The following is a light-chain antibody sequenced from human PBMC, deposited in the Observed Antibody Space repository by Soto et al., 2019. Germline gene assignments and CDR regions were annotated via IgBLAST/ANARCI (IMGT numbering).Light chain of an antibody. CDR3: SSYTSSSTLLYV. V-gene: IGLV2-14*01. Sequence: QSALTQPASVSGSPGQSITISCTGTSSDVGGYNYVYWYQQHAGKAPKLMIYDVSNRHSGVSNRFSGSKSGNTASLTISGLQAEDEADYYGSSYTSSSTLLYVFGTGTKLTVL. J-gene: IGLJ1*01. CDR2: DVS. CDR1: SSDVGGYNY.